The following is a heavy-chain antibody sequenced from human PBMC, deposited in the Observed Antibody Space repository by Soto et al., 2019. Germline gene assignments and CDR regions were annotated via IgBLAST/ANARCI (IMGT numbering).Heavy chain of an antibody. J-gene: IGHJ5*02. Sequence: PGGSLRLSCAASGFTFSSYGMHWVRQAPGKGLEWVAVISYDGSNKYYADSVKGRFTISRDNSKNTLYLQMNSLRAEDTAVYYCAKGGPNDFWSGYHTRDNWFDPWGQGTLVTVSS. D-gene: IGHD3-3*01. CDR1: GFTFSSYG. CDR2: ISYDGSNK. V-gene: IGHV3-30*18. CDR3: AKGGPNDFWSGYHTRDNWFDP.